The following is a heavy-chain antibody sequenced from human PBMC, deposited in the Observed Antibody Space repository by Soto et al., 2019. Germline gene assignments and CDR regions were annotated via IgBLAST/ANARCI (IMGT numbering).Heavy chain of an antibody. CDR1: GFTFSSYG. CDR3: ARDALIAAASRVYYYGMDV. V-gene: IGHV3-33*01. J-gene: IGHJ6*02. D-gene: IGHD6-25*01. Sequence: GGSLRLSCAASGFTFSSYGMHWVRQALGKGLEWVAVIWYDGSNKYYADSVKGRFTISRDNSKNTLYLQMNSLRAEDTAVYYCARDALIAAASRVYYYGMDVWGQGTTVTVSS. CDR2: IWYDGSNK.